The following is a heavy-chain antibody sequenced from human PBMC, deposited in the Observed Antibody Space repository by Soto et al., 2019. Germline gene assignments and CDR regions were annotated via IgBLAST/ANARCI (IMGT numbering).Heavy chain of an antibody. Sequence: EVQLVESGGGLVKPGGSLRLSCAASGFNFNNYTINWVRQAPWKRLEWLSSISSSGYIFSTDSVRGRFTITRDNAKNAVYLQINSLRAEDTAVYIGVRYCSGGSCYRGMDVWGQGATVSVSS. CDR1: GFNFNNYT. CDR2: ISSSGYI. CDR3: VRYCSGGSCYRGMDV. J-gene: IGHJ6*02. D-gene: IGHD2-15*01. V-gene: IGHV3-21*01.